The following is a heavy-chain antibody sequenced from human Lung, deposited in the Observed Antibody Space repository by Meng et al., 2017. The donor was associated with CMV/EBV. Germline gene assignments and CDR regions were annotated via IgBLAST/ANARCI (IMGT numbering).Heavy chain of an antibody. D-gene: IGHD2-2*02. CDR2: IHPHRGDT. Sequence: ASVKVSCKASGYTFTAHYFHWVRQAPGQGLEWMGWIHPHRGDTNYAQQFQGRVTMTRDTSTSTVYMELSSLRSEDTAVYYCARAGRYCSSTSCYNEDYYYYYGMDVWGQGTTVTVSS. CDR1: GYTFTAHY. V-gene: IGHV1-2*02. J-gene: IGHJ6*02. CDR3: ARAGRYCSSTSCYNEDYYYYYGMDV.